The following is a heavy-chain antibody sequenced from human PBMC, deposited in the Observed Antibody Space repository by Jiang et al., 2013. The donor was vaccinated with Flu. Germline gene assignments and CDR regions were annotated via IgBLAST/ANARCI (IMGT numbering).Heavy chain of an antibody. D-gene: IGHD3-16*01. CDR2: TYYRSKWFY. J-gene: IGHJ1*01. Sequence: SQTLSLTCAISGDSVSSNNVAWNWIRQSPTRGLEWLGRTYYRSKWFYDYAESVKSRMTINADTSKNQFSLQLNSVTPEDTAVYYCARDGSYLGGRYFQNWGQGTLVTVSS. CDR1: GDSVSSNNVA. CDR3: ARDGSYLGGRYFQN. V-gene: IGHV6-1*01.